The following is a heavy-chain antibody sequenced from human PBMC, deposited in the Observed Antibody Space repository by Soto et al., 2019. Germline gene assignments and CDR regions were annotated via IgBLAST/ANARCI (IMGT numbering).Heavy chain of an antibody. CDR3: AKDSDNALVVIESY. Sequence: EVQLLESGGGLVQPGGSLRLSCAASGFTFSSYAMSWVRQAPGKGLEWVSAISGSGGSTYYADSVKGRFTISRDNSKNTLYLQMNSMRAEDTAVYYCAKDSDNALVVIESYWGQGTLVTVSS. CDR1: GFTFSSYA. CDR2: ISGSGGST. D-gene: IGHD3-22*01. J-gene: IGHJ4*02. V-gene: IGHV3-23*01.